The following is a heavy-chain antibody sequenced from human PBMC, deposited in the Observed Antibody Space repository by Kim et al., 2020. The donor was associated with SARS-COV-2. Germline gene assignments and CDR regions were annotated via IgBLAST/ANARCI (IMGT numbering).Heavy chain of an antibody. CDR3: AKELDFWSGYVDAFDI. Sequence: GKGRFTISRDKSKNTLYLQMNSLRAEDTAVYYCAKELDFWSGYVDAFDIWGQGTMVTVSS. D-gene: IGHD3-3*01. V-gene: IGHV3-23*01. J-gene: IGHJ3*02.